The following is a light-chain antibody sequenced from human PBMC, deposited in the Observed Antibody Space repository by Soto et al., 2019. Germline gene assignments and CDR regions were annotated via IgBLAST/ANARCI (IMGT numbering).Light chain of an antibody. J-gene: IGKJ1*01. CDR1: QSVSSN. Sequence: IIITQSPATLSFPPGEKATLSCRPSQSVSSNLAWYQQKPGQAPRLLIYGASTRATGIPARFSGSGSGTEFTLTISSLQSEDFAVYYCQQYNNWPPTFGQGTKVDIK. CDR3: QQYNNWPPT. CDR2: GAS. V-gene: IGKV3-15*01.